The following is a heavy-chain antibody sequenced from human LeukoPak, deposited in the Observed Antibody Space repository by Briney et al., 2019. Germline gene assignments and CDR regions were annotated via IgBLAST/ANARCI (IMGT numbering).Heavy chain of an antibody. V-gene: IGHV4-59*01. D-gene: IGHD1-20*01. J-gene: IGHJ5*02. CDR1: GGSISNYY. Sequence: SETLSLTCTLSGGSISNYYWSWIRQPPGKGLEWIGYIYYSGSTNYNPSLKSRVTISLDTSKNQFSLKLSSVTAADTAVYYCARELSGITGTPIAGANNWFDPWGQGTLVAVSS. CDR3: ARELSGITGTPIAGANNWFDP. CDR2: IYYSGST.